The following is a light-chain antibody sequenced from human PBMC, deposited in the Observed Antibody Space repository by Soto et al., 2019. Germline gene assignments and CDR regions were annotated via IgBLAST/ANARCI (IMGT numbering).Light chain of an antibody. CDR1: QSVSGY. J-gene: IGKJ1*01. V-gene: IGKV3-11*01. CDR2: DAS. CDR3: QQRSKWRT. Sequence: EIVLTQSPGTLCLSPGARATLSCRASQSVSGYLAWYQQKPGQAPRLLIYDASKRATGIPARFSGSGFGTDFTLTISSLEPEDFAVYYCQQRSKWRTFGQGTKVDIK.